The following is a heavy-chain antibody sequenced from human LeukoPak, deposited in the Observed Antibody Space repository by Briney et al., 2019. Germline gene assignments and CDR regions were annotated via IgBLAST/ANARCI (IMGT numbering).Heavy chain of an antibody. J-gene: IGHJ4*02. V-gene: IGHV4-59*11. CDR1: GVSISSHY. CDR3: ATIKRGNIFGYFDF. CDR2: FYGSGTT. Sequence: SETLSLTCTVSGVSISSHYWGWIRQPPGRGLEWIGYFYGSGTTKDNPSLRSRVTLSPDTSKSQFSLRLSSVTAADTAVYYCATIKRGNIFGYFDFWGQGILVAVSS. D-gene: IGHD5-18*01.